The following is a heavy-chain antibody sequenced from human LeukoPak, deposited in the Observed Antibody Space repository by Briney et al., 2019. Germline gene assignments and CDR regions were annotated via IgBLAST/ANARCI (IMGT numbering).Heavy chain of an antibody. V-gene: IGHV1-18*03. CDR1: GYTFTSYG. J-gene: IGHJ4*02. Sequence: ASVKVSCKASGYTFTSYGISWVRQAPGQGLEWMGWISAYNGNTNYAQKLQGRVTMTTDTSTSTAYMELSSLRSEDMAVYYCARDRYYYGSGSYYSVDYWGQGTLVTVSS. CDR2: ISAYNGNT. CDR3: ARDRYYYGSGSYYSVDY. D-gene: IGHD3-10*01.